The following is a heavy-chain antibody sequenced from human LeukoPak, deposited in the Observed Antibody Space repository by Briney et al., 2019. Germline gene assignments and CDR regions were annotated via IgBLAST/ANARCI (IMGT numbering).Heavy chain of an antibody. Sequence: GGSLRLSCAASGFTFSSYGMHWVRQAPGKGLEWVAVIWYDGSNKYYADSVKGRFTISRDNSKNTLYLQMNSLRAEDTAVHYCARVLEWGVFDYWGQGTLVTVSS. J-gene: IGHJ4*02. D-gene: IGHD3-3*01. CDR2: IWYDGSNK. V-gene: IGHV3-33*01. CDR3: ARVLEWGVFDY. CDR1: GFTFSSYG.